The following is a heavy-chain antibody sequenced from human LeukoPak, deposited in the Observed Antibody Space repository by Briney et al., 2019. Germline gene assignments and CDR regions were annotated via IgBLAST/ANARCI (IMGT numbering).Heavy chain of an antibody. CDR2: IYYCGST. D-gene: IGHD3-10*01. V-gene: IGHV4-59*01. Sequence: SETLSLTCTVSGGSISRYYWSWMRQPPGEGREGLGYIYYCGSTNYNTSLKSRVNIPVETSKNQFSRKLKSVTAADTAVYYCTTLRDEVELDVWFGESPSGHYYYYMDVWGKGTTVTTSS. CDR3: TTLRDEVELDVWFGESPSGHYYYYMDV. CDR1: GGSISRYY. J-gene: IGHJ6*03.